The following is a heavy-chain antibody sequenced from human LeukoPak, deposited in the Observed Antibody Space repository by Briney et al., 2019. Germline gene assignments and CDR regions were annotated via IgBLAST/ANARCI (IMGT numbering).Heavy chain of an antibody. CDR1: GYTFNNYW. D-gene: IGHD3-22*01. CDR3: AKDARITMIGVVRGARPYYFDY. V-gene: IGHV3-74*01. Sequence: PGGSLLLSCAAPGYTFNNYWMHSVRHAPGKVLVWVSRNNSEGSITTYADSEKGRFTISRDNAKNTLYLQMNSLRVEDTAVYYCAKDARITMIGVVRGARPYYFDYWGQGTLVTVSS. CDR2: NNSEGSIT. J-gene: IGHJ4*02.